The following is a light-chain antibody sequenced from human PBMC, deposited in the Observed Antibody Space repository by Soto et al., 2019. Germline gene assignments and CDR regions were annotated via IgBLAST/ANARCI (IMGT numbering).Light chain of an antibody. CDR3: QPYNNWPLT. CDR2: GAS. CDR1: QSFVTN. J-gene: IGKJ4*01. V-gene: IGKV3-15*01. Sequence: EIVMTQSPSTVSVSPGETATLSCRASQSFVTNLAWYQQTPGQAPRLLIYGASIRATGVPARFSGSGSGTEFTLTISSLRSEDFAVYYCQPYNNWPLTFGGGTKV.